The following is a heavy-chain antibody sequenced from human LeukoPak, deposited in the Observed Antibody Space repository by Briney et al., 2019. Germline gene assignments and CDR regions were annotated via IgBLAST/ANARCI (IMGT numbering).Heavy chain of an antibody. CDR2: FYYSGTT. Sequence: PSETLSLACTVSGGSISSSDYYWGWIRQPPGEGLEWIGSFYYSGTTYYNPSLKSRVTISVDTSKNQFSLKLSSVTAADTAVYYCALISPLAAAAQGYWGQGTLVIVSA. J-gene: IGHJ4*02. CDR3: ALISPLAAAAQGY. CDR1: GGSISSSDYY. V-gene: IGHV4-39*01. D-gene: IGHD6-13*01.